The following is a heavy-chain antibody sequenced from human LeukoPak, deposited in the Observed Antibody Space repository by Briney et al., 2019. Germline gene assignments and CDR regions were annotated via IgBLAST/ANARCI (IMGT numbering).Heavy chain of an antibody. D-gene: IGHD3-10*01. CDR3: AREIGEWSRDAFDI. CDR2: IIPILGIA. Sequence: SVKVSCKASGGTFSSYAISWVRQAPGQGLEWMGRIIPILGIANCAQKFQGRVTITADKSTSTAYMELSSLRSEDTAVYYCAREIGEWSRDAFDIWGQGTMVTVSS. V-gene: IGHV1-69*04. J-gene: IGHJ3*02. CDR1: GGTFSSYA.